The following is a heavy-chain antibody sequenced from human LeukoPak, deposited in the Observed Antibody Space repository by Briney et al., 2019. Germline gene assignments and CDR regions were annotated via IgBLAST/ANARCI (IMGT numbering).Heavy chain of an antibody. CDR3: ARWRSASSSDWYLLDN. CDR1: GFTFNSYG. J-gene: IGHJ4*02. CDR2: IWYDGSNK. Sequence: GTSLRLSCVASGFTFNSYGVHWVRQAPGKGLEWVALIWYDGSNKYFIDSVKGRFTISRDDSKNAVYLHMNSLTVEDTAVYYCARWRSASSSDWYLLDNWGQGTLVTVSS. D-gene: IGHD4-23*01. V-gene: IGHV3-33*01.